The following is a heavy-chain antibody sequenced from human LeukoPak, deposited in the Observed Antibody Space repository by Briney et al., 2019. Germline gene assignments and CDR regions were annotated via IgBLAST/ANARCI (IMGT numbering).Heavy chain of an antibody. CDR2: VGGSGVKA. Sequence: GGSLRLSCAASGFTFSNYAIHWVRQAPGKGLEWVSIVGGSGVKAYYADSVKGRFTISRDNSKNTVYLQMNSLRAEDTAVYYCAKRGDCSGACTYDYWGQGTLVTVSS. D-gene: IGHD2-15*01. J-gene: IGHJ4*02. CDR1: GFTFSNYA. V-gene: IGHV3-23*01. CDR3: AKRGDCSGACTYDY.